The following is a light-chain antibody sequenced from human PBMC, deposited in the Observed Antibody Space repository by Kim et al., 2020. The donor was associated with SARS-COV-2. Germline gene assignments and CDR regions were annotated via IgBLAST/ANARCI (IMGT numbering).Light chain of an antibody. V-gene: IGLV2-11*03. CDR2: DVT. CDR1: SSDVGTYKY. Sequence: GQSVTISCTGTSSDVGTYKYVSWYQQHPGKAPKLLLYDVTKRPSGVPDRLSGSKSGNTASLTISGLQGEDEADYYCCSYAGSYVWVFGGGTKLTVL. CDR3: CSYAGSYVWV. J-gene: IGLJ3*02.